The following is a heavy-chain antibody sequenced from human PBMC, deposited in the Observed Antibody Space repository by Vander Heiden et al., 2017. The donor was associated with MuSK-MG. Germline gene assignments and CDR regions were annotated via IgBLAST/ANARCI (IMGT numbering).Heavy chain of an antibody. CDR3: ARDLLLYSEMTGYFDS. Sequence: QVQLVESGGGVVQPGRSLRLSCAASGFTFKTYGMHWVRQAPGKGLEWVALIYSDGNEKYYADSVKGRFTISRDNSKNTLYLHMNSLRAEDTAVYYCARDLLLYSEMTGYFDSWGQGALVTVSS. V-gene: IGHV3-33*01. CDR2: IYSDGNEK. CDR1: GFTFKTYG. D-gene: IGHD3-9*01. J-gene: IGHJ4*02.